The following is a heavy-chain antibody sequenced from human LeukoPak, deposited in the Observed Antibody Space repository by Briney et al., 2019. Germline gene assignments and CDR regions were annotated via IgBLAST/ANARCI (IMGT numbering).Heavy chain of an antibody. Sequence: PSETLSLTCTVSGGAISSGGYYWSWIRQHPGKGLEWIGYIYYSGSTYYNPSLKSRVTISVDTSKNQFSLKLSSVTAADTAVYYRAREYSSGWLYYFDYWGQGTLVTVSS. CDR3: AREYSSGWLYYFDY. J-gene: IGHJ4*02. V-gene: IGHV4-31*03. CDR1: GGAISSGGYY. CDR2: IYYSGST. D-gene: IGHD6-19*01.